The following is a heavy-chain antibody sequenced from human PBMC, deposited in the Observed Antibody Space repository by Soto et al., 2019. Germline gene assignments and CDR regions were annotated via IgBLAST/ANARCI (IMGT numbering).Heavy chain of an antibody. CDR2: INAGNGNT. Sequence: ASVKVSCKASGYTFTSYAMHWVRQAPGQRLEWMGWINAGNGNTKYSQKFQGRVTITRDTSASTAYMELSSLRSEDTAVYYCAGTQRVYYYYGMDVWGQGXTVTVYS. CDR1: GYTFTSYA. V-gene: IGHV1-3*01. D-gene: IGHD1-1*01. CDR3: AGTQRVYYYYGMDV. J-gene: IGHJ6*02.